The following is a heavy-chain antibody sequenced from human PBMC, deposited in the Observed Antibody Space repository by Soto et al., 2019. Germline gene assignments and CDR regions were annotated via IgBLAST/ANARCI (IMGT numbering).Heavy chain of an antibody. CDR2: ISWHSGSI. V-gene: IGHV3-9*01. CDR1: GFTFDDYS. J-gene: IGHJ4*02. D-gene: IGHD6-19*01. Sequence: EVQLVESGGGLVQPGGSLRLSCAASGFTFDDYSMHWVRQAPGRGLEWVSGISWHSGSIDYADSVKGRFTISRDNAKNFLYLEMNSLRPEAAALSYCARGDLGAVAGYFEYWGEGTLVTVSS. CDR3: ARGDLGAVAGYFEY.